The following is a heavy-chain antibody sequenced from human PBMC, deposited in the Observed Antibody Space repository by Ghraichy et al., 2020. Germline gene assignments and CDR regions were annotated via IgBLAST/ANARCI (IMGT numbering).Heavy chain of an antibody. V-gene: IGHV3-23*01. D-gene: IGHD5-24*01. CDR3: ARDGYNNIPFDY. J-gene: IGHJ4*02. CDR1: GFTFSTFA. CDR2: LSGSGGST. Sequence: GGSLRLSCEASGFTFSTFAMSWVRQAPGKGLEWVSGLSGSGGSTYYAGSVKGRFTISRDNSKNTLYLQISTMRAEDTAIYYCARDGYNNIPFDYWGQGTLVTVSS.